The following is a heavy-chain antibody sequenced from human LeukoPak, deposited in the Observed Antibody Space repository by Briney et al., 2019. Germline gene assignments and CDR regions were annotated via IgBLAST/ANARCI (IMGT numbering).Heavy chain of an antibody. CDR3: ARLTPTTLSLYYYYMDV. V-gene: IGHV4-4*02. CDR1: GGSISSSNW. Sequence: SGTLSLTCAVSGGSISSSNWWSWVRQPPGKGLEGIGRIFHTGTTDYKTSLKGRVTISVDKSKNQFSLKLTSVTAADTAVYYCARLTPTTLSLYYYYMDVWGKGTTVTVSS. D-gene: IGHD2/OR15-2a*01. J-gene: IGHJ6*03. CDR2: IFHTGTT.